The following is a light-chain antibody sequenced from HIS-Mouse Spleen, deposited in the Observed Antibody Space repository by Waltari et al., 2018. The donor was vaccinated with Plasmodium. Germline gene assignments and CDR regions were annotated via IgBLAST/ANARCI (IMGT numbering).Light chain of an antibody. Sequence: SYELTQPPSVSVSPGQTARITCSGDALPKQHAYWYQQKPGQAPVLVIYKDRERPSGIPERFSGSSSGTTVTLTISGVQAEDEADYYCQSADSSGTYWVFGGGTKLTVL. CDR3: QSADSSGTYWV. V-gene: IGLV3-25*03. CDR1: ALPKQH. CDR2: KDR. J-gene: IGLJ3*02.